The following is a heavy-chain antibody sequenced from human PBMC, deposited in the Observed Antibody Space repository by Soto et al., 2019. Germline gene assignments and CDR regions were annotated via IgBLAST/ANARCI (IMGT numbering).Heavy chain of an antibody. CDR3: ANGPGGADGPGDY. V-gene: IGHV1-3*01. CDR1: GYTFTSYA. Sequence: QVQLVQSGAEVKKPGASVKVSCKASGYTFTSYAMHWVRQAPGQRLEWMGWINAGNGNTKYSQKFQGRVTITRDTSASTAYMKLSSLRSEDTAVYYGANGPGGADGPGDYWGQGTLVTVSS. D-gene: IGHD2-8*02. CDR2: INAGNGNT. J-gene: IGHJ4*02.